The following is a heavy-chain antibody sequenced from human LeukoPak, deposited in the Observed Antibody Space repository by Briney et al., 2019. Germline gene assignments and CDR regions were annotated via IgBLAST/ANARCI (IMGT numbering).Heavy chain of an antibody. CDR2: VSSSSSYI. D-gene: IGHD2-2*01. CDR3: ARQRYCSSTSCYGTYDAFDI. J-gene: IGHJ3*02. V-gene: IGHV3-21*01. CDR1: GFTFSSYS. Sequence: GGSLRLSCAASGFTFSSYSMNWVRQAPGKGLEWVSSVSSSSSYIYYADSVKGRFTISRDNAKNSLYLQMNSLRAEDTAVYYCARQRYCSSTSCYGTYDAFDIWGQGTMVTVSS.